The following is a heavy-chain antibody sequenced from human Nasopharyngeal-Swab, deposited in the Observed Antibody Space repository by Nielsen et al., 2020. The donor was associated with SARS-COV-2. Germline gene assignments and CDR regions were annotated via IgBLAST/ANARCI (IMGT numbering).Heavy chain of an antibody. CDR1: GYTFTGYY. J-gene: IGHJ6*02. Sequence: ASVKVSCKASGYTFTGYYMHWVRQAPGQGIEWMGWINPNSGGTNYAQKFQGWVTMTRDTSISTAYMELSRLRSDDTAVYYCAIPDPGSSWHKNYYYYGMDVWGQGTTVTVSS. CDR2: INPNSGGT. D-gene: IGHD6-13*01. V-gene: IGHV1-2*04. CDR3: AIPDPGSSWHKNYYYYGMDV.